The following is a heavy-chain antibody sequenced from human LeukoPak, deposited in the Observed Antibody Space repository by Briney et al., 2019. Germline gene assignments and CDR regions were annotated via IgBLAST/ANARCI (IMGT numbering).Heavy chain of an antibody. CDR2: ISSSGSTI. CDR1: GFTFSSYE. D-gene: IGHD3-10*01. CDR3: AREDPATGNY. J-gene: IGHJ4*02. Sequence: GGSLRLSCAASGFTFSSYEMNWVRQAPGRGLEWVSYISSSGSTIYYADSVKGRFTISRDNAKNSLYPQMNSLRAEDTAVYYCAREDPATGNYWGQGTLVTVSS. V-gene: IGHV3-48*03.